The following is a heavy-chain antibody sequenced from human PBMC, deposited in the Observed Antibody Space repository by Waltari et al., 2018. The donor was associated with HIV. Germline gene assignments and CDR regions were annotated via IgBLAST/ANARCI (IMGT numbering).Heavy chain of an antibody. CDR2: IYYSGNT. D-gene: IGHD3-3*01. V-gene: IGHV4-39*01. Sequence: QLQLQESGPGLVKPSETLSLTCTVSGGSISHTHYYWGWIRQPPGKGLQWIASIYYSGNTYYNPSLQSRITISVDTSKNRFSRKMTTGTAADTALYDWAGISTWFNLEGGDVWGQGTTVTVSS. CDR1: GGSISHTHYY. J-gene: IGHJ6*02. CDR3: AGISTWFNLEGGDV.